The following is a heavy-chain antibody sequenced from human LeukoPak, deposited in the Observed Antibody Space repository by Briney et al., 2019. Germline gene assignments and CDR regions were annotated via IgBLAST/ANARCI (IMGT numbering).Heavy chain of an antibody. CDR3: AREVSEGFDF. V-gene: IGHV3-21*01. Sequence: PGGSLRLSCAASGFTFSSYAMSWVRQAPGKGLEWVSSFGTRSTSIYHAGSVKGRFAISRDNAKNSLYLQMNNLRAEDTALYYCAREVSEGFDFWGQGTLVTVSS. J-gene: IGHJ4*02. D-gene: IGHD3-22*01. CDR2: FGTRSTSI. CDR1: GFTFSSYA.